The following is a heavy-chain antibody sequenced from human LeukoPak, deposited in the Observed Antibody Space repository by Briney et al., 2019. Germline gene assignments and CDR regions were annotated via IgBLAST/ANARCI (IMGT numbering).Heavy chain of an antibody. D-gene: IGHD2-8*01. CDR1: GYMFTTYA. CDR3: ARDQWVLDYYYGMDV. Sequence: VASVKVSCKASGYMFTTYAMHWVRQAPGQRLEWMGWINAGNGNTKYSQKFQGRVTITWDTSASTAYMGLSSLRSEDTAVYYCARDQWVLDYYYGMDVWGKGTTVTVSS. V-gene: IGHV1-3*01. J-gene: IGHJ6*04. CDR2: INAGNGNT.